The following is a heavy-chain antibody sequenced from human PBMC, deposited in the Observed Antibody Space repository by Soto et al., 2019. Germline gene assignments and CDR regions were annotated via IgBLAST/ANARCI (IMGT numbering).Heavy chain of an antibody. J-gene: IGHJ4*02. CDR1: GFTFSSYS. V-gene: IGHV3-21*01. Sequence: EVQLVESGGGLVKPGGSLRLSCAASGFTFSSYSMNWVRQAPGKGLEWVSSISSSSSYIYYADSVKGRFTISRDNAKNSRDLQVNSLRAEDTAVYYCAREVDCGGDCSPYYFDYWGQGTLVTVSS. CDR3: AREVDCGGDCSPYYFDY. D-gene: IGHD2-21*02. CDR2: ISSSSSYI.